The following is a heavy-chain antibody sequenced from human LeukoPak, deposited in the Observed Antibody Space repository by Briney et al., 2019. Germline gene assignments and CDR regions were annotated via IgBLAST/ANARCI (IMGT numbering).Heavy chain of an antibody. CDR1: GFNFNTYS. V-gene: IGHV3-21*01. J-gene: IGHJ4*02. CDR2: ISGSSSYI. D-gene: IGHD2-15*01. CDR3: ARDFCSGGSCYQFDY. Sequence: PGGSLRLSCAASGFNFNTYSMNWVRQAPGKGLEWVSSISGSSSYIYYADSVKGRFTISRDNAKNSVYLQMNSLRAEDTAVYYCARDFCSGGSCYQFDYWGQGTLVTVSS.